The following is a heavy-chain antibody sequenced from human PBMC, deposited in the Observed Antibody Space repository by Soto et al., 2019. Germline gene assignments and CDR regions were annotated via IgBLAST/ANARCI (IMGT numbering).Heavy chain of an antibody. J-gene: IGHJ6*02. CDR3: ARYGSAPPYYGMDV. V-gene: IGHV4-38-2*01. CDR1: DSSISPGYY. Sequence: SETLSDTCAVSDSSISPGYYWGWIRHPPGKGLEWIGSIYHSGSTSYKPSLNSRVTISVDKSNKQFSLKLRSVTAADTAVYYCARYGSAPPYYGMDVWGQGTTVT. D-gene: IGHD1-26*01. CDR2: IYHSGST.